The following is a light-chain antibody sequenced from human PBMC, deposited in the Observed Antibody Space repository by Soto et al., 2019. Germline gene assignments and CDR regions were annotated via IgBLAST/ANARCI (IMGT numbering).Light chain of an antibody. V-gene: IGKV1-39*01. CDR1: QSISYY. J-gene: IGKJ1*01. CDR3: QQSYTTPWT. CDR2: TTS. Sequence: DIQMTQSPYSLSASVGDRVTITCRASQSISYYLNWYQQKPGRAPRLLIYTTSSLQSGVPSKFSGSASGTDFTLTISSLQPEDFATYYRQQSYTTPWTFGQGTKVEIK.